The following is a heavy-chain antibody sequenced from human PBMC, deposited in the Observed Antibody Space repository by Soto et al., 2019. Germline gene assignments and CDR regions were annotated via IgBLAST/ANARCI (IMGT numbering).Heavy chain of an antibody. Sequence: QVQLVQSGAEVKKPGSSVKVSCKASGGTFSDHCISWVRQAPGQGLEWMGWIIPVFGTTNEAQRFQGRVTFSADESTGTVYMQLRSLRLDDTAVFFCASPWGTSGEAFTNWGQGTLVTVSS. V-gene: IGHV1-69*01. D-gene: IGHD3-16*01. J-gene: IGHJ3*02. CDR1: GGTFSDHC. CDR3: ASPWGTSGEAFTN. CDR2: IIPVFGTT.